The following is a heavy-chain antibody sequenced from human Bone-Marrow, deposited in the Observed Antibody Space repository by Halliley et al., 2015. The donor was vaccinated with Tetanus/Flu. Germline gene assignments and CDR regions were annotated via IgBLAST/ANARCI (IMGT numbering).Heavy chain of an antibody. D-gene: IGHD4-17*01. V-gene: IGHV3-11*06. Sequence: KGLEWLSYISGSSHPASYADSVKARFTISRDNGEKSLHLQMNSLRVEDTAVYYCARAGPYGADPWGQGTLVTVSS. J-gene: IGHJ5*02. CDR3: ARAGPYGADP. CDR2: ISGSSHPA.